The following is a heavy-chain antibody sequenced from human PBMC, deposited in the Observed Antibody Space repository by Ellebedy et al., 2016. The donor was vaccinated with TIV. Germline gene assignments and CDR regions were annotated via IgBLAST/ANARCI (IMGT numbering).Heavy chain of an antibody. CDR3: AREFRVVVPAAIMIKYFDL. CDR1: GGSISSYY. CDR2: IYYSGST. Sequence: SETLSPTXTVPGGSISSYYWSWIRQPPGKGLEWIGYIYYSGSTYYNPSLKSRATISVDTSKNQFSLKLSSVTAADTAVYYCAREFRVVVPAAIMIKYFDLWGRGTLVTVSS. V-gene: IGHV4-4*08. J-gene: IGHJ2*01. D-gene: IGHD2-2*01.